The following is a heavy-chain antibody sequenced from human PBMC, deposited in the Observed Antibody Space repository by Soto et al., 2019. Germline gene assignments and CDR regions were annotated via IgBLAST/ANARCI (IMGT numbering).Heavy chain of an antibody. CDR1: GFTFSSYA. V-gene: IGHV3-23*01. Sequence: EVQLLESGGGLVQSGGSLRLSCEASGFTFSSYAMTWVRLAPGTGLEWVSSVRGSGANTYYADSVKGRFTISRDNSKTTVFLQMNSLRGNDTALYYCARSRRTYGDYYDLWGQGTVVTVSS. D-gene: IGHD4-17*01. J-gene: IGHJ4*02. CDR2: VRGSGANT. CDR3: ARSRRTYGDYYDL.